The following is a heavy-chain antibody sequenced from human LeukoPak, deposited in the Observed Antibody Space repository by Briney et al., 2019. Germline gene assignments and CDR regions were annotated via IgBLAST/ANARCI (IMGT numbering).Heavy chain of an antibody. Sequence: GASLILSCAASGFTFSSYAMHCVRQAPGKGLEWGAVISYDGSNKYYADSVKGRFTISRDNSKNTLYLQMDSLRAEDTAVYYCAGVVYIVVVADAFDIWGQGTMVTVSS. CDR3: AGVVYIVVVADAFDI. V-gene: IGHV3-30*04. J-gene: IGHJ3*02. CDR1: GFTFSSYA. CDR2: ISYDGSNK. D-gene: IGHD2-15*01.